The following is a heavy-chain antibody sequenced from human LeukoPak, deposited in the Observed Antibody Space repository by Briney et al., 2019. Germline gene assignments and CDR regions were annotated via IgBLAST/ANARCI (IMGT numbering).Heavy chain of an antibody. CDR1: GGSISSSSYY. V-gene: IGHV4-39*07. D-gene: IGHD3-10*01. CDR3: ARAWGYGSGSYYSFYFGY. Sequence: SETLSLTCTVSGGSISSSSYYWGWIRQPPGKGLEWIGSIYFGGSTYYNPSLKSRVTMSVDTSKNQFSLKLSSVTAADTAVYYCARAWGYGSGSYYSFYFGYWGQGTLVTVSS. J-gene: IGHJ4*02. CDR2: IYFGGST.